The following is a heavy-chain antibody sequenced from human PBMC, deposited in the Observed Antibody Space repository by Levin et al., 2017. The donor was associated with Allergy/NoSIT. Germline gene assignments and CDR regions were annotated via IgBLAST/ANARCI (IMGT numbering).Heavy chain of an antibody. CDR3: AKRAFWSGHDAFDV. CDR1: GFTFSTYA. D-gene: IGHD3-3*01. J-gene: IGHJ3*01. CDR2: ISGSGGAT. V-gene: IGHV3-23*01. Sequence: GESLKISCAASGFTFSTYAMSWVRQAPGKGLEWVSAISGSGGATYHADSVKGRFTISRDNSKNTLYLQMNSLRAEDTAVYYCAKRAFWSGHDAFDVWGQGTMVTVSS.